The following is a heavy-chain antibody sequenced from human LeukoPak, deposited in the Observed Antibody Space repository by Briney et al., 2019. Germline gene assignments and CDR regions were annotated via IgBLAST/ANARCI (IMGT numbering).Heavy chain of an antibody. Sequence: PSETLSLTCTVSGGSISSYYWSWIRQPPGKGLEWIGYIYYSGSTNYNPSLKSRVTISVDTSKNQFSLKLSSVTAADTAVYYCAREGSTIRGIDYWGQGTLVTVSP. CDR1: GGSISSYY. D-gene: IGHD2/OR15-2a*01. CDR2: IYYSGST. CDR3: AREGSTIRGIDY. J-gene: IGHJ4*02. V-gene: IGHV4-59*01.